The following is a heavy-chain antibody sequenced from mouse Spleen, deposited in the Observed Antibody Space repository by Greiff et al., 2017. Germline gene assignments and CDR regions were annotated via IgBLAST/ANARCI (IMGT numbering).Heavy chain of an antibody. V-gene: IGHV1-5*01. CDR1: GYTFTSYW. D-gene: IGHD5-1*01. J-gene: IGHJ1*01. CDR2: IYPGNSDT. CDR3: TRDVPYWYFDV. Sequence: VQLQQSGTVLVRPGASVKMSCTTSGYTFTSYWMHWVKQRPGQGLEWIGAIYPGNSDTSYNQKFKGKAKLTAVTSASTAYMELSRLTNEDSAVYYCTRDVPYWYFDVWGAGTTVTVSS.